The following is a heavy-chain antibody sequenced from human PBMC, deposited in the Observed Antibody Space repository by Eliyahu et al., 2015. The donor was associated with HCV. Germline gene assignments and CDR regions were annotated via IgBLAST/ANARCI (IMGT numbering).Heavy chain of an antibody. CDR3: ACWSGDYPFYYYYSMDV. CDR1: XFSXXNNY. CDR2: INRRGIT. V-gene: IGHV3-53*01. Sequence: EVQLVESGGGMIQPGGSLXLSCTASXFSXXNNYMXWFRHSPGKGLQWVSLINRRGITYYADSVKGRFTISTDSSKNTLHLQMNDCHCTEDTATYYCACWSGDYPFYYYYSMDVWGQGTTVTVSS. J-gene: IGHJ6*02. D-gene: IGHD3-3*01.